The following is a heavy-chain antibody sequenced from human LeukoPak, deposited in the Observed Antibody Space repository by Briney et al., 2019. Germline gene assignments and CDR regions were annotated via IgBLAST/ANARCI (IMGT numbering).Heavy chain of an antibody. J-gene: IGHJ6*03. CDR3: VKVKQQLVRLLGRDTTYYYNYYLDV. V-gene: IGHV3-7*01. CDR1: GFTFSSYW. CDR2: MKQDGSDK. Sequence: GGSLRLSCAASGFTFSSYWMSWVRQAPGKGLEWVANMKQDGSDKCYVDSVKGRFTISRDNAKNSLYLQMNSLRAEDTAVYYCVKVKQQLVRLLGRDTTYYYNYYLDVWGKGTTVTVSS. D-gene: IGHD6-13*01.